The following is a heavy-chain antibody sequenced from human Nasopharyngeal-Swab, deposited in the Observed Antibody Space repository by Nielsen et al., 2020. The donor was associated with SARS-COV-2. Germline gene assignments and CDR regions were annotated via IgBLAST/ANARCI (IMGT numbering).Heavy chain of an antibody. CDR3: ASTLQYSSGWYEGYYFDY. J-gene: IGHJ4*02. CDR2: ISGSGGST. D-gene: IGHD6-19*01. Sequence: GESLKISCAASGFTFSSYAMSWVRQAPGKGLEWVSAISGSGGSTYYADSVKGRFTISRDNSKNTLYLQMNSLRAEDTAVYYCASTLQYSSGWYEGYYFDYWGQGTLVTVSS. CDR1: GFTFSSYA. V-gene: IGHV3-23*01.